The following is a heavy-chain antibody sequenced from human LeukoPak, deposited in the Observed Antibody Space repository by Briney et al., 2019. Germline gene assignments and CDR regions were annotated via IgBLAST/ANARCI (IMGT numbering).Heavy chain of an antibody. CDR3: ARGFWSGYHSAYNWFDP. Sequence: SQTLSLTCTVSGVSISSGSYYWSWIRQPAGKGLEWIGRIYTSGSSNYNPSLKSRVTISVDTSKNQFSLKLSSVTAADTAVYYCARGFWSGYHSAYNWFDPWGQGTLVTVSS. CDR2: IYTSGSS. V-gene: IGHV4-61*02. CDR1: GVSISSGSYY. J-gene: IGHJ5*02. D-gene: IGHD3-3*01.